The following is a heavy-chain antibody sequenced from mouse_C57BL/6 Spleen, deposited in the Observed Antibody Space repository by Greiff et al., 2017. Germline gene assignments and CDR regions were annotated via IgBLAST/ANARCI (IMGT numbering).Heavy chain of an antibody. CDR3: ARVSGTWFAY. V-gene: IGHV5-4*03. Sequence: EVKLVESGGGLVKPGGSLKLSCAASGFTFSSYAMSWVRQTPEKRLEWVATISDGGSYTYYPDNVKGRFTISRDNAKNNLYLQMSHLKSEDTAMYYCARVSGTWFAYWGQGTLVTVSA. CDR2: ISDGGSYT. CDR1: GFTFSSYA. J-gene: IGHJ3*01. D-gene: IGHD6-2*01.